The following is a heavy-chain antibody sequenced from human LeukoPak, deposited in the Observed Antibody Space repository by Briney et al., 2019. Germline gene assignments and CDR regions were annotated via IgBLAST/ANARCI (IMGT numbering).Heavy chain of an antibody. CDR3: VRGGGRGDYNERYYFDY. Sequence: GGSLRLSCAASGFTFSSYGMSWVRQAAGKGLEWISYISSSGNTIFYSDSVKGRFTTSRDNAKNSLHLQMNSLTAEDTALYHCVRGGGRGDYNERYYFDYWGQGTLVTVSS. CDR2: ISSSGNTI. D-gene: IGHD3-22*01. V-gene: IGHV3-48*04. CDR1: GFTFSSYG. J-gene: IGHJ4*02.